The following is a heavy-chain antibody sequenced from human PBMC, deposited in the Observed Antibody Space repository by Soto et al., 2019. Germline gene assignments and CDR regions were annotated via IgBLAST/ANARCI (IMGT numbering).Heavy chain of an antibody. CDR2: ISPKSTYR. V-gene: IGHV3-11*06. Sequence: GGSLRLSCPTSGFPFSDYYMSWIRQAPGKGLEWLSHISPKSTYRNYADSVKGRFTISRDNTKSSLFLQMNSLGVEDTAVYYCVRGGGGGLFEHWGQGVLVTVLL. D-gene: IGHD2-21*01. CDR1: GFPFSDYY. J-gene: IGHJ4*02. CDR3: VRGGGGGLFEH.